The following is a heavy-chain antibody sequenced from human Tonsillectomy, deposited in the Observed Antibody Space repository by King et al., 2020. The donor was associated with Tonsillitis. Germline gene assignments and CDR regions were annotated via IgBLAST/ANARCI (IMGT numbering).Heavy chain of an antibody. Sequence: VQLQESGPGLVKPSETLSLTCTVSGGSINTYYWSWIRQPPRKGLEWIGFIHYSGSSNYNPSLRSRVTVSVDTSKNQFSLKLSSVTAADTAVYYCARVHSSSYWYFELWGRGTLVTVSS. J-gene: IGHJ2*01. V-gene: IGHV4-59*01. CDR1: GGSINTYY. D-gene: IGHD6-19*01. CDR2: IHYSGSS. CDR3: ARVHSSSYWYFEL.